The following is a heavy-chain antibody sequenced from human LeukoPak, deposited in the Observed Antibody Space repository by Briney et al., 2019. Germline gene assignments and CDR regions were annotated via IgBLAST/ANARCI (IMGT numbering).Heavy chain of an antibody. CDR2: ISSTGSSI. D-gene: IGHD1-1*01. CDR1: GFTFSYYT. J-gene: IGHJ5*02. V-gene: IGHV3-21*01. CDR3: ARDDVAWNDVHWFDP. Sequence: GGSLRLSCAASGFTFSYYTMSWVRQAPGKGLEWVSSISSTGSSIYYADSVKGRFTISRDHAKNSLYLQMSSLRVEDTAVYYCARDDVAWNDVHWFDPWAQGTLVTVSS.